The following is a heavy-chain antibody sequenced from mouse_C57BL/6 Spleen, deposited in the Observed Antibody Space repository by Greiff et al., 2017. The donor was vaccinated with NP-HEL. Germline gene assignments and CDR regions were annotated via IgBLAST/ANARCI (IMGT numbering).Heavy chain of an antibody. D-gene: IGHD2-5*01. V-gene: IGHV5-15*01. J-gene: IGHJ4*01. Sequence: VQLQESGGGLVQPGGSLKLSCAASGFTFSDYGMAWVRQAPRKGPEWVAFISNLAYSIYYADTVTGRFTISRENAKNTLYLEMSSLRSEDTAMYYCAREDSNYAAMDYWGQGTSVTVSS. CDR3: AREDSNYAAMDY. CDR2: ISNLAYSI. CDR1: GFTFSDYG.